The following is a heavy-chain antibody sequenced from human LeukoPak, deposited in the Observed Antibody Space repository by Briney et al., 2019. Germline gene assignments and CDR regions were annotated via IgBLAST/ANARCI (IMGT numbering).Heavy chain of an antibody. CDR1: GGTFSSYA. V-gene: IGHV1-69*05. CDR3: ASLAHFDGSTYYPDF. D-gene: IGHD3-22*01. CDR2: IIPIFGTA. Sequence: SVKVSCKASGGTFSSYAISWVRQAPGQGLEWMGGIIPIFGTANYAQKFQGRVTMTRDTSITTAYMDLSRLTSDDTALYYCASLAHFDGSTYYPDFWGQGTLVTVSS. J-gene: IGHJ4*02.